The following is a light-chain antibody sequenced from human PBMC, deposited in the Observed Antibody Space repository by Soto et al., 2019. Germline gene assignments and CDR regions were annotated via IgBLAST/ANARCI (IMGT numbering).Light chain of an antibody. CDR2: GNS. V-gene: IGLV1-40*01. J-gene: IGLJ2*01. CDR3: QSYDSSLSGNVV. Sequence: QLVLTQPPSVSGAPGQRGTISCTGSSSNIGAGYDVHWYQQLPGTAPKLLIYGNSNRPSGVPDRFSGSKSGTSASLAITGLQAEDEADYYCQSYDSSLSGNVVFGGGTKVTVL. CDR1: SSNIGAGYD.